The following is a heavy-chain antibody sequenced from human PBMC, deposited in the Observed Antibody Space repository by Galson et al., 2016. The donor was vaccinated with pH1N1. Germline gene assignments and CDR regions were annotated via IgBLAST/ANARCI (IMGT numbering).Heavy chain of an antibody. J-gene: IGHJ4*02. CDR2: IYYSGST. Sequence: ATLSLTCTVSGGSMSSYYWSWIRQPPGKGLEWIGYIYYSGSTNYNPSLKSRVTISVDTSKNQFSLKLSSVTAADTAVYYCARSPRGEWELGFDYWGQGTLVTVSS. CDR1: GGSMSSYY. V-gene: IGHV4-59*08. CDR3: ARSPRGEWELGFDY. D-gene: IGHD1-26*01.